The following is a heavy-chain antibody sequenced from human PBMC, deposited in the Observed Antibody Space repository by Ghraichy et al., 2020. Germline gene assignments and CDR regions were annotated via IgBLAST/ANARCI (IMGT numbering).Heavy chain of an antibody. CDR2: INYNGGST. J-gene: IGHJ4*02. CDR3: VKSPSFYYYGSGSYPDY. Sequence: GESLNISCSASGFTFSSYALHWVRQAPGKGLEYVSAINYNGGSTYYADVVKGRFTVSRDNSKNTLYLQMSSLRTEDTAVYYCVKSPSFYYYGSGSYPDYWGQGTLVTVSS. D-gene: IGHD3-10*01. V-gene: IGHV3-64D*09. CDR1: GFTFSSYA.